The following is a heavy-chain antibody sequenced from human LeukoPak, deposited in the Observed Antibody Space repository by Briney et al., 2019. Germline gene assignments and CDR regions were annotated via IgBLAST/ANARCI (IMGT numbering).Heavy chain of an antibody. Sequence: SETLSLTCTVSGGSIRDNYWSWIRQPPGKGLEWIGYAYYSGHTNYNSSLKSRVTMSLDTSKSQFSLRLSSVTAADTAVYFCARHPFATPFDYWGPGTLVTVSS. D-gene: IGHD2-15*01. V-gene: IGHV4-59*08. CDR1: GGSIRDNY. CDR3: ARHPFATPFDY. J-gene: IGHJ4*02. CDR2: AYYSGHT.